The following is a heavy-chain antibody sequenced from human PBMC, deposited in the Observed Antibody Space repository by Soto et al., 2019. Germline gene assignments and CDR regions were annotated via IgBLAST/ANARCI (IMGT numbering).Heavy chain of an antibody. J-gene: IGHJ5*02. D-gene: IGHD5-18*01. CDR3: ARGVPYSYGYVSWFDP. Sequence: PSXTLSLTCTVSGGSVSSGSYYWSWIRQRPGKGLEWIGYIYYSGSTNYNPSLKSRVTISVDTSKNQFSLKLSSVTAADTAVYYCARGVPYSYGYVSWFDPWGQGTLVTVSS. V-gene: IGHV4-61*01. CDR2: IYYSGST. CDR1: GGSVSSGSYY.